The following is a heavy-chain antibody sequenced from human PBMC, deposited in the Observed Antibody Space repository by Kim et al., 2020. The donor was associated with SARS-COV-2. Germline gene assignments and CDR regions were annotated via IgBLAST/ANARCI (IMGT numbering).Heavy chain of an antibody. CDR3: ARVVAAAGYYYYMDV. CDR2: INPNSGGT. D-gene: IGHD6-13*01. CDR1: GYTFTGYY. Sequence: ASVKVSCKASGYTFTGYYMHWVRQAPGKGLEWMGRINPNSGGTNYAQKFQGRVTMTRDTSISTAYRELSRLRSDDTAVYYCARVVAAAGYYYYMDVWGKGTTGTVSS. V-gene: IGHV1-2*06. J-gene: IGHJ6*03.